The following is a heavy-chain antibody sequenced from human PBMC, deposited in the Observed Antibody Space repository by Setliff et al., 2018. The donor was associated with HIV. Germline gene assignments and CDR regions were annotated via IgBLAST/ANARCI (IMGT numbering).Heavy chain of an antibody. CDR2: IRSQAFGATT. D-gene: IGHD2-15*01. J-gene: IGHJ1*01. Sequence: LRLSCTASRFPFGDYAMSWVRQAPGKGLEWVGFIRSQAFGATTEYAASAKGRFTISRDDSKSIAYLQMNSLKTEDTAVYFCTRHNTGWYPEYFQHWGQGTLVTSPQ. V-gene: IGHV3-49*04. CDR3: TRHNTGWYPEYFQH. CDR1: RFPFGDYA.